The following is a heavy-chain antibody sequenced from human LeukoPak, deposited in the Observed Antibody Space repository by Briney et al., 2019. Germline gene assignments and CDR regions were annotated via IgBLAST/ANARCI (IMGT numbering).Heavy chain of an antibody. J-gene: IGHJ3*02. D-gene: IGHD5-18*01. Sequence: SETLSLTCSVSGRSISNDDYSWIWIRPPPGKGLEWIGYLYHRGTTYYHPSLKSRVTISLARSQTQFPLKLSSVTAADTAVYYCAREERAQRGYSYGRGPRAFDIWGQGTMVTVSS. CDR1: GRSISNDDYS. CDR3: AREERAQRGYSYGRGPRAFDI. CDR2: LYHRGTT. V-gene: IGHV4-30-2*01.